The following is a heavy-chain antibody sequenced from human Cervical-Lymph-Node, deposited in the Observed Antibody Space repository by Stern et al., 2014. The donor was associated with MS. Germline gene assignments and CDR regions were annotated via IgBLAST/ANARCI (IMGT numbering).Heavy chain of an antibody. CDR3: ARGRLLDY. Sequence: VQLVESGGGLVQPGGSLRLSCAASGFTFSSYSMIWVRQAPGKGLEWVSYISSGSSTPHYADSVKGRFTVSRDNAENSLYLQMNSLRAEDTAVYYCARGRLLDYWGQGTLGTVSS. CDR1: GFTFSSYS. V-gene: IGHV3-48*01. J-gene: IGHJ4*02. CDR2: ISSGSSTP.